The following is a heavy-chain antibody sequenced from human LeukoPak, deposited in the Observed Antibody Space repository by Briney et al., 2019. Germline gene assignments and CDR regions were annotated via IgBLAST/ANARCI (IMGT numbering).Heavy chain of an antibody. D-gene: IGHD6-13*01. CDR3: ARAGPKDSSSWYNWFDP. J-gene: IGHJ5*02. V-gene: IGHV4-39*07. Sequence: SETLSLTCTVSGGSISSSSYYWGWIRQPPGKGLEWIGSIYYSGSTYYNPSLKSRVTISVDTSKNQFSLKLSSVTAADTAVYYCARAGPKDSSSWYNWFDPWGQGTLVTVSS. CDR1: GGSISSSSYY. CDR2: IYYSGST.